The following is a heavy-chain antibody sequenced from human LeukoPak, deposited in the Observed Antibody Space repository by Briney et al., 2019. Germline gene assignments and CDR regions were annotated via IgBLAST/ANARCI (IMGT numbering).Heavy chain of an antibody. CDR2: INPNSRGT. CDR3: ARRAREYSHDAFDI. V-gene: IGHV1-2*02. Sequence: ASVKVSCKASGYTFTDYYMHWVRQAPGQGLEWMGWINPNSRGTDSAQKFQGRFSMTRDTSISTPYMELSRLRSDDTAVYYCARRAREYSHDAFDIWGQGTMVTVSS. CDR1: GYTFTDYY. D-gene: IGHD5-18*01. J-gene: IGHJ3*02.